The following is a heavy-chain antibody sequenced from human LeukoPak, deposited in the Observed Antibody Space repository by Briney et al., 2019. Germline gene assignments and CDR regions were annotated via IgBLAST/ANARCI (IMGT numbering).Heavy chain of an antibody. CDR3: ASFGNRYYYMDV. Sequence: GESRKISCKGSGYSFTSYWIGWVRQMPGKGLEWMGIIYPGDSDTRYSPSFQGQVTVSADKSISTAYLQWRSLNVSDTAMYYCASFGNRYYYMDVWGKGTTVTVSS. CDR1: GYSFTSYW. CDR2: IYPGDSDT. J-gene: IGHJ6*03. D-gene: IGHD3-10*01. V-gene: IGHV5-51*01.